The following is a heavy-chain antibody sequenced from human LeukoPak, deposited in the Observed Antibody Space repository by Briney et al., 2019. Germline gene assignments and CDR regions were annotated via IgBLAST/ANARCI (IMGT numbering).Heavy chain of an antibody. CDR2: IIPIFGTA. CDR1: GGTFSSYA. J-gene: IGHJ4*02. D-gene: IGHD3-22*01. Sequence: SVKVSCKASGGTFSSYAISWVRQAPGQGLEWMGGIIPIFGTANYAQKFQGRVTITADESTSTAYMELSSLRSEDTAVYYCARAGYYYDSSGYSYFDYWGQGSLVTVSS. CDR3: ARAGYYYDSSGYSYFDY. V-gene: IGHV1-69*13.